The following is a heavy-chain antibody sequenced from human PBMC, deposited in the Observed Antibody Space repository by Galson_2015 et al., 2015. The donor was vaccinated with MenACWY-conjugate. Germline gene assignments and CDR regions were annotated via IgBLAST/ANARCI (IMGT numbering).Heavy chain of an antibody. J-gene: IGHJ5*02. Sequence: SLRLSCAASGFTFGSSWMHWVRQAPGKGLLWVSRINTDGDKTTYADSVKGRFTISRDNAKNTLYLQMDSLRAEDTAVYYCARDRRGTYYVPDNLFDPWGQGTLVVVSS. D-gene: IGHD1-26*01. CDR3: ARDRRGTYYVPDNLFDP. CDR1: GFTFGSSW. V-gene: IGHV3-74*01. CDR2: INTDGDKT.